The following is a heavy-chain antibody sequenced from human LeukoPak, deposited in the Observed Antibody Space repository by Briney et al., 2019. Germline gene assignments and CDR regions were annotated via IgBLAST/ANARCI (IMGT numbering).Heavy chain of an antibody. CDR1: GYTFTGYY. V-gene: IGHV1-8*02. CDR3: ARGVSGYDYAYYYYYYMDV. D-gene: IGHD5-12*01. J-gene: IGHJ6*03. CDR2: MNPNSGNT. Sequence: ASVKVSCKASGYTFTGYYMHWVRQATGQGLEWMGWMNPNSGNTGYAQKFQGRVAMTRNTSISTAYMELSSLRSEDTAVYYCARGVSGYDYAYYYYYYMDVWGKGTTVTVSS.